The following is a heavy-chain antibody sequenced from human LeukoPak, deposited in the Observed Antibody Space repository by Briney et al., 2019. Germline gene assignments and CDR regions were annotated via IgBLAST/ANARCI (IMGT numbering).Heavy chain of an antibody. Sequence: PGGSLRLSCAASGFTFDDYAMHWVRQAPGKGLEWVSGISWNSGSIGYADSVKGRFTISRDNAKNSLYLQMNSLRAEDTAVYYCARHQETIFGGCMDVWGKGTTVTVSS. D-gene: IGHD3-3*01. CDR2: ISWNSGSI. V-gene: IGHV3-9*01. J-gene: IGHJ6*03. CDR1: GFTFDDYA. CDR3: ARHQETIFGGCMDV.